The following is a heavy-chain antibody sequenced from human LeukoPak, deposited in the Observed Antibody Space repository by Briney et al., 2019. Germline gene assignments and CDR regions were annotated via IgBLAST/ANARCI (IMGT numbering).Heavy chain of an antibody. CDR3: ARTEGRWLQFNY. V-gene: IGHV4-59*01. CDR1: GGSISSYY. CDR2: TYYSGST. J-gene: IGHJ4*02. Sequence: SETLSLTCTVSGGSISSYYWSWIRQPPGKGLEWIGYTYYSGSTNYNPSLKSRVTISVDTSKNQFSLKLSSATAADTAVYYCARTEGRWLQFNYWGQGTLVTVSS. D-gene: IGHD5-24*01.